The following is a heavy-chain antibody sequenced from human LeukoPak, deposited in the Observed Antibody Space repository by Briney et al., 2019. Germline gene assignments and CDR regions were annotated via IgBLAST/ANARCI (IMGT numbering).Heavy chain of an antibody. J-gene: IGHJ4*02. V-gene: IGHV4-31*03. CDR2: IYYSGST. CDR3: ARAAPGYTVRFDY. D-gene: IGHD6-13*01. Sequence: PSETLSLTCTVSGGSIRSSYYYWSWIRQHPGKGLEWIGYIYYSGSTYYNPSLKSRATISVDTSKNQFSLKLSSVTAADTAVYYCARAAPGYTVRFDYWGQGTLVTVSS. CDR1: GGSIRSSYYY.